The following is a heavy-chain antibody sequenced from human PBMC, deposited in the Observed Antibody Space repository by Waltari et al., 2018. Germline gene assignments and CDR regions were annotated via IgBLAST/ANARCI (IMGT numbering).Heavy chain of an antibody. CDR3: ARALYYYDSSGYYYLGY. Sequence: QVQLVQSGAEVQKPGSSVKVSCKASGGTFSSYAISWVRQAPGQGLEWMGGIIPSLVTANYEQKFQVSVTITADKSTSTAYMELISLRSEDTAVYYCARALYYYDSSGYYYLGYWGQGTLVTVSS. V-gene: IGHV1-69*14. J-gene: IGHJ4*02. CDR2: IIPSLVTA. D-gene: IGHD3-22*01. CDR1: GGTFSSYA.